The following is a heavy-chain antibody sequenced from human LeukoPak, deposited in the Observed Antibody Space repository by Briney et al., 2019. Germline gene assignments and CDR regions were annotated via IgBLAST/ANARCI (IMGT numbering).Heavy chain of an antibody. CDR1: GFTFSSYS. D-gene: IGHD3-10*01. CDR2: ISRSGSTR. V-gene: IGHV3-48*04. CDR3: ARVATMVRVPLDALDI. J-gene: IGHJ3*02. Sequence: QSGGSLRLSCAASGFTFSSYSMNWVRQAPGKGLQWVSYISRSGSTRYYADSVKGRFTISRDNAKNSLYLQMNSLRAEDTAVYYCARVATMVRVPLDALDIWGQGTMVSVSS.